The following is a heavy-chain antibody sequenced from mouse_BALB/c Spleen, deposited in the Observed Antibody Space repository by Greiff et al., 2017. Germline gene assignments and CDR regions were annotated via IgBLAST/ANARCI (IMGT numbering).Heavy chain of an antibody. V-gene: IGHV1-9*01. J-gene: IGHJ3*01. CDR3: ARREDGYPAWFAY. Sequence: QVQLQQSGAELMKPGASVKISCKATGYTFSSYWIEWVKQRPGHGLEWIGEILPGSGSTNYNEKFKGKATLTADTSSNTAYMQLSSLTSEDSAVYYCARREDGYPAWFAYWGQGTLVTVSA. CDR1: GYTFSSYW. CDR2: ILPGSGST. D-gene: IGHD2-3*01.